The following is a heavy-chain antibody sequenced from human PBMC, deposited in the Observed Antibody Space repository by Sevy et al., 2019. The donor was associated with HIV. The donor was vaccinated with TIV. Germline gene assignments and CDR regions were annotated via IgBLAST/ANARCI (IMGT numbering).Heavy chain of an antibody. J-gene: IGHJ4*02. D-gene: IGHD6-13*01. CDR3: AKNTASAGTGGFDY. CDR2: IGYDGNDK. V-gene: IGHV3-30*02. Sequence: GGSLRLSCTASGFTFSYYGMHWVRQAPGKGLEWVAFIGYDGNDKYYSQSVKGRFAISRDNSKNTVFLEMNSLRTDDTAIYYCAKNTASAGTGGFDYWGQGALVTVSS. CDR1: GFTFSYYG.